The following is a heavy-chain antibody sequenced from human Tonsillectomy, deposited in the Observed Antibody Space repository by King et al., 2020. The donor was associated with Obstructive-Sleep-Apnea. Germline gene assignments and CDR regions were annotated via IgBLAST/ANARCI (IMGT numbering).Heavy chain of an antibody. V-gene: IGHV3-23*04. CDR2: INSRGTT. D-gene: IGHD3-10*01. J-gene: IGHJ5*01. CDR3: AKEGGGSGVYWVDS. Sequence: VQLVQSGGGLVQPGGSLRLSCAASGFTFDSYAMSWVRQAPGKCLELFSAINSRGTTFYADSVKGRFTISRDNSKYTVDLQVNSLRAEDTAFYYCAKEGGGSGVYWVDSWGQGTLVTVSS. CDR1: GFTFDSYA.